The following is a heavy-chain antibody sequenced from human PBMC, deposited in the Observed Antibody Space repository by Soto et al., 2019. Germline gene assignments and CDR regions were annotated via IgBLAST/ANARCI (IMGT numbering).Heavy chain of an antibody. V-gene: IGHV3-7*01. D-gene: IGHD5-12*01. Sequence: EVQLVESGGGLVQPGGSLRLSCAASGFAFSTYWMSWVRQVPGKGLEWVTNIKQDGSEKYYVDSVKGRFTISRDNDKNSLYVQMNSLRAEDTAVYYCARGRGMDVWGQGTTVTVSS. CDR1: GFAFSTYW. CDR2: IKQDGSEK. CDR3: ARGRGMDV. J-gene: IGHJ6*02.